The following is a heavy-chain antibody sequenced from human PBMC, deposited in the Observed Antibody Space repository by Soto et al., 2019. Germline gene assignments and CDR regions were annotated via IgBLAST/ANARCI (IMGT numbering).Heavy chain of an antibody. Sequence: TGGSLRLSCAASGFTFSSYSINWVRQAPGKGLEWVSSISSNSDYIYYADSVKGRFTISRDNSKNTLYLQMNSLRAEDTAVYYCAKDLTVVPAAIPYWGQGTLVTVSS. J-gene: IGHJ4*02. V-gene: IGHV3-21*04. D-gene: IGHD2-2*01. CDR3: AKDLTVVPAAIPY. CDR2: ISSNSDYI. CDR1: GFTFSSYS.